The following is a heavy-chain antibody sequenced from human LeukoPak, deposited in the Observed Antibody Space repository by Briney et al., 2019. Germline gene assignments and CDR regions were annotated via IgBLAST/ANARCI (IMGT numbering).Heavy chain of an antibody. J-gene: IGHJ3*02. V-gene: IGHV6-1*01. CDR1: GDSVSSNSVT. CDR2: TYYTSKWFN. D-gene: IGHD3-10*01. CDR3: ARGVFRAFDI. Sequence: QTLTLTCDISGDSVSSNSVTWNWIRQSPSRGLEWLGRTYYTSKWFNDYAVSVKSRITINPDTSKNQFSLQLNSVTPEDTAVYYCARGVFRAFDIWGQGTMVTVSS.